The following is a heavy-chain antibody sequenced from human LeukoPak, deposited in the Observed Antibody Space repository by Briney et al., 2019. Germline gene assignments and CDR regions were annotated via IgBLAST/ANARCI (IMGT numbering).Heavy chain of an antibody. CDR2: ISWNSGSI. J-gene: IGHJ4*02. Sequence: GGSLRLSCAASGFTFDDYAMHWVRQAPGKGLEWVSGISWNSGSIGYADSVKGRFTISRDNAKNSLYLQMNSLRAEDTALYYCAKVAGYSSGWYYFDYWGQGTLVTVSS. CDR1: GFTFDDYA. D-gene: IGHD6-19*01. CDR3: AKVAGYSSGWYYFDY. V-gene: IGHV3-9*01.